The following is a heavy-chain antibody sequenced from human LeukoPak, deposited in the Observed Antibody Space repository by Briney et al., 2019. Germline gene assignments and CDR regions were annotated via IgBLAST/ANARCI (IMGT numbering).Heavy chain of an antibody. CDR2: INPNSGGT. V-gene: IGHV1-8*03. CDR3: ARGKYSSTKCFDY. CDR1: GGTFSSYA. D-gene: IGHD6-13*01. J-gene: IGHJ4*02. Sequence: VASVKVSCKASGGTFSSYAISWVRQAPGQGLEWMGWINPNSGGTNYAQKFQGRVTITRNTSISTAYVELSSLRSEDTAVYYCARGKYSSTKCFDYWGQGTLVTVSS.